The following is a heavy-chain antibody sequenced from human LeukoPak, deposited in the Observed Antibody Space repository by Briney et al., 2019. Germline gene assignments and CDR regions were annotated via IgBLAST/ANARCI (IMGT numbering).Heavy chain of an antibody. J-gene: IGHJ4*02. D-gene: IGHD1-26*01. V-gene: IGHV3-33*01. CDR3: ATDRNSGKYYDY. Sequence: GGSLRLSCAASGLRSRNYGMHWVRQAPGKGLEWVAVIWYDGSNQYYVDSVKGRFTVSRDNAKNTLYLQMNSLRAEDTAVYYCATDRNSGKYYDYWGQGTLVTVSS. CDR2: IWYDGSNQ. CDR1: GLRSRNYG.